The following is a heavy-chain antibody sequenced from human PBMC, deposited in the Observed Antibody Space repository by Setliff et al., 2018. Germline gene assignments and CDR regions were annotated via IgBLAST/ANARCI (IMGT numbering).Heavy chain of an antibody. CDR3: AKGGGRYHSDS. CDR2: VYVGGNT. D-gene: IGHD1-1*01. Sequence: SETLSLTCTVSGGSVNSGYDNWNWLRQPAGKGLEWIGQVYVGGNTYYNPSFESRVSISVDRSNNQFSLKLTSMTAADTAVYYCAKGGGRYHSDSWGQGILVTVSS. V-gene: IGHV4-61*10. CDR1: GGSVNSGYDN. J-gene: IGHJ4*02.